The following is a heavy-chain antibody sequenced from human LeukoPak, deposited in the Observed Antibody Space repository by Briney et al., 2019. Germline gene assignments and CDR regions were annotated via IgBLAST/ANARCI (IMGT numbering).Heavy chain of an antibody. D-gene: IGHD2-15*01. Sequence: ASVKVSCKSSGFAFTDHYIHWVRQGPGQGLEWMGYIGPHSTFTSSPQEFQGRVTMTRDASMSTAYMELTRLTSDDTAVYYCVREGEGPLSKDFDYWGQGTLVTVSS. CDR3: VREGEGPLSKDFDY. CDR2: IGPHSTFT. J-gene: IGHJ4*02. V-gene: IGHV1-2*02. CDR1: GFAFTDHY.